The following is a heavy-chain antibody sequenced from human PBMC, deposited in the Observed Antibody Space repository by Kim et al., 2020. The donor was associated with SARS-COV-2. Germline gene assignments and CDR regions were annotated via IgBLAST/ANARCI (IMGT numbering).Heavy chain of an antibody. D-gene: IGHD3-10*01. V-gene: IGHV4-59*01. Sequence: SETLSLTCTVSGGSISSYYWSWIRQPPGKGLEWIGYIYYSGSTNYNPSLKSRVTISVDTSKNQFSLKLSSVTAADTAVYYCARANMGSGSYDYWGQGTLVTVSS. CDR1: GGSISSYY. CDR3: ARANMGSGSYDY. CDR2: IYYSGST. J-gene: IGHJ4*02.